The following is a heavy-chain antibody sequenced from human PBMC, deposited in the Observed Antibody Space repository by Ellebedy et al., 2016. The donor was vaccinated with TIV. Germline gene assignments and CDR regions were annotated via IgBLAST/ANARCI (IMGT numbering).Heavy chain of an antibody. J-gene: IGHJ6*03. D-gene: IGHD3-10*01. CDR2: IYYTGTT. Sequence: SETLSLXCTVSGGSVNTASYFWGWIRQPPGKGLEWIGTIYYTGTTYYNLSLKSRVTISVDTSKNQFSLNLTSVTVADTAVYYCARRGLYNYYYYMDVWGKGTTVTVSS. V-gene: IGHV4-39*01. CDR3: ARRGLYNYYYYMDV. CDR1: GGSVNTASYF.